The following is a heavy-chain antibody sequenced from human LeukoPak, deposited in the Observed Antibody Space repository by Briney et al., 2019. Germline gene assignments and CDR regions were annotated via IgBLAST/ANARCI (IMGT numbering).Heavy chain of an antibody. CDR3: ARRVTLVAATPTSFYYYNGMDV. V-gene: IGHV4-34*01. J-gene: IGHJ6*02. CDR1: GGSFSGYY. Sequence: SETLSLTCAVYGGSFSGYYWSWIRQPPGKGLEWIGEINHSGSTNYNPSLKSRVTISVDTSKNQFSLKLSSVTAADTAVYYCARRVTLVAATPTSFYYYNGMDVWGQGTTVTVSS. CDR2: INHSGST. D-gene: IGHD2-15*01.